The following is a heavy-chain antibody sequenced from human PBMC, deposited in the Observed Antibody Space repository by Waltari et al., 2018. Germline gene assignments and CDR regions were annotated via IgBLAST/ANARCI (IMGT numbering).Heavy chain of an antibody. D-gene: IGHD3-22*01. J-gene: IGHJ4*02. CDR3: ARPYYYDNSGYYPFDR. CDR1: GFTFRNYA. Sequence: EVQLLVSGGGLVQPGGSLRFSCAASGFTFRNYAMNWVRQAPGKGLELVSRFGESGDTTYYADYVKDRFTVSRDNSKNTFSLRMNSLRAEDTAIYYCARPYYYDNSGYYPFDRWGQGTLVTVSS. V-gene: IGHV3-23*01. CDR2: FGESGDTT.